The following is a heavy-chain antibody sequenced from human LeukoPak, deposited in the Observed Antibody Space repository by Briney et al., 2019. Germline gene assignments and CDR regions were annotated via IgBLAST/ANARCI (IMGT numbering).Heavy chain of an antibody. J-gene: IGHJ4*02. CDR2: INSDGRIA. CDR3: ARDLRTPSDTNIAIDY. Sequence: GGSLRLSCAASGFTFSNYWMHWVRQGPGKGLVWVSRINSDGRIASYADSVKGRFTISRDNAKNTLYLQMNSLRAEDTAVYYCARDLRTPSDTNIAIDYWGQGTLVTVPS. CDR1: GFTFSNYW. V-gene: IGHV3-74*01. D-gene: IGHD4-23*01.